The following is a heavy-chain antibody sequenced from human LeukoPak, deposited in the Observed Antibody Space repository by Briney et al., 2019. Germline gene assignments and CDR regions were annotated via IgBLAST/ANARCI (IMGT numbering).Heavy chain of an antibody. CDR3: AKSGGYSYVENFDY. D-gene: IGHD5-18*01. J-gene: IGHJ4*02. V-gene: IGHV3-23*01. CDR2: TSGSGGST. CDR1: GFTFRSYA. Sequence: GGFLRLSCAASGFTFRSYAMNWVRQAPGKGLEWVSGTSGSGGSTFYADSVKGRFTMSRDNSKDTLYLQMNSLRAEDTAVYYCAKSGGYSYVENFDYWGQGTLVTVSS.